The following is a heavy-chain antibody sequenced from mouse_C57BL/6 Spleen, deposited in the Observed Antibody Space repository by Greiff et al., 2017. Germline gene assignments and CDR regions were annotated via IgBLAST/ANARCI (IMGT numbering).Heavy chain of an antibody. CDR3: ARGYYGSSPHAMDY. Sequence: VQLQQPGAELVMPGASVKLSCKASGYTFTSYWMHWVKQRPGPGLEWIGEIAPSDSYTNYNQKFKGKSTLTVDKSSRTAYMQHSSLTSEDSAVYYCARGYYGSSPHAMDYWGQGTSVTVSS. CDR1: GYTFTSYW. J-gene: IGHJ4*01. CDR2: IAPSDSYT. V-gene: IGHV1-69*01. D-gene: IGHD1-1*01.